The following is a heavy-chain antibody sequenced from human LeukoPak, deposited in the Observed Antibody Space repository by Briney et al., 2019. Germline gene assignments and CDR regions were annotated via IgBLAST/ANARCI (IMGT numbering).Heavy chain of an antibody. CDR3: KYYDSSGYEEY. J-gene: IGHJ4*02. CDR2: IYHSGST. Sequence: SETLSLTCTVSGYSISSGYYWGWIRQPPGKGLEWIGSIYHSGSTYYNPSLKSRVTISVDTSKNQFSLKLSSVTAADTAVYYCKYYDSSGYEEYWGQGTLVTVSS. CDR1: GYSISSGYY. V-gene: IGHV4-38-2*02. D-gene: IGHD3-22*01.